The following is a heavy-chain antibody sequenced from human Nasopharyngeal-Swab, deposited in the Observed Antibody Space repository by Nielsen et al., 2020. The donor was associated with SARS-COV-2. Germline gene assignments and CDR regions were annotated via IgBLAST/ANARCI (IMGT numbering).Heavy chain of an antibody. D-gene: IGHD3-10*01. V-gene: IGHV3-30*02. Sequence: GGSLRLSCAASGFTFSSYGMHWVRQAPGKGLEWVAFIRYDGSNKYYADSVKGRFTISRDNSKNTLYLQMNSLRAEDMAVYYCAKDSGLLWSGISDYWGQGTLVTVSS. J-gene: IGHJ4*02. CDR2: IRYDGSNK. CDR1: GFTFSSYG. CDR3: AKDSGLLWSGISDY.